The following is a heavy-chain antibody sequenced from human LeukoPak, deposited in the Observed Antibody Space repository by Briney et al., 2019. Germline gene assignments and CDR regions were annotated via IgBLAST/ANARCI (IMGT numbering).Heavy chain of an antibody. D-gene: IGHD6-13*01. V-gene: IGHV4-4*07. CDR2: IYTSGST. J-gene: IGHJ4*02. CDR3: ARVGGTLIAAAGDYFDY. CDR1: GGSISSYY. Sequence: SETLSLTCTVSGGSISSYYWSWIRQPAGKGLEWIGRIYTSGSTNYNPSLKSRVTMSVDTSKNQFSLKLSSVTAADTAVYYCARVGGTLIAAAGDYFDYWGQGTLVTVSS.